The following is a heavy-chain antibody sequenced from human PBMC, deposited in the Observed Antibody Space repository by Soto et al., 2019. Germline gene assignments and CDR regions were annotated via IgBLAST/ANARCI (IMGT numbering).Heavy chain of an antibody. V-gene: IGHV1-69*01. CDR2: IIPIVGTA. CDR1: GGTFSTSY. CDR3: ARVGAYDYESTGYSAAFDI. Sequence: QVQLVQSGAEVKKPGSSVKVSCKASGGTFSTSYINWLRQAPGQGLEWMGVIIPIVGTANYAQQFQDRLTITADEFTNTSHMELSSLRSEDTAVYYCARVGAYDYESTGYSAAFDIWGQGTMVTVSS. D-gene: IGHD3-22*01. J-gene: IGHJ3*02.